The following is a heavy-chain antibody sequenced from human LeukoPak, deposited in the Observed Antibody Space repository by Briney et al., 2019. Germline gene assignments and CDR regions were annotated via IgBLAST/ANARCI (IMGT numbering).Heavy chain of an antibody. CDR2: INPTGDST. Sequence: ASVKVSCKASGYTFSSYYMHWVRQAPGQGLEWVGLINPTGDSTNYAQKFRGRVTMTRDASTSTVYMDLNSLTSEDTAVDYCARGASGGYFDYWGQGTLVTVSS. CDR3: ARGASGGYFDY. J-gene: IGHJ4*02. D-gene: IGHD4-23*01. CDR1: GYTFSSYY. V-gene: IGHV1-46*01.